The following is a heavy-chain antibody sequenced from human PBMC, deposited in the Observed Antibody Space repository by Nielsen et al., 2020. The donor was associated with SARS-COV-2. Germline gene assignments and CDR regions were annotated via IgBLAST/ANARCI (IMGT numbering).Heavy chain of an antibody. D-gene: IGHD3-16*01. V-gene: IGHV5-51*01. Sequence: GESLKISCKGSGYSFSTYWIVWVRQMPGKGLEWMGMVYPDDSDTRYSPSFQGQVTISVDKSIRTAFLQWNNLKASDTAMYYCARRSIGDTNWLDPWGQGTLVTVSS. J-gene: IGHJ5*02. CDR3: ARRSIGDTNWLDP. CDR2: VYPDDSDT. CDR1: GYSFSTYW.